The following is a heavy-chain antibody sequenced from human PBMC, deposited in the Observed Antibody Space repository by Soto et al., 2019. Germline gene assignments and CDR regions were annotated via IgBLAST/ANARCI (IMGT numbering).Heavy chain of an antibody. CDR2: INHSGST. CDR1: GGSFSGYY. J-gene: IGHJ6*03. V-gene: IGHV4-34*01. Sequence: SETLTLTCAVYGGSFSGYYWSWIRQPPGKGLEWIGEINHSGSTNYNPSLKSRVTISVDTSKNQFSLKLSSVTAADTAVYYCASRGLYYYYYMDVRGKGTTVTVSS. CDR3: ASRGLYYYYYMDV.